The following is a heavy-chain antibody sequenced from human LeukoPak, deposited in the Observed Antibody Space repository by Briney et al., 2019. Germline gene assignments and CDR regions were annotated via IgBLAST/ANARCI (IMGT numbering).Heavy chain of an antibody. CDR2: IYSNGNT. J-gene: IGHJ4*02. Sequence: SETLSLTCSVSGRSISSTGHYWGWIHQSPEKGLDWIGSIYSNGNTYYNPSVKSRVTMSVDTSKNQFSLKLTSMTAAEAAVYYCARSATVTTGYFDYWGQGALVTVSS. V-gene: IGHV4-39*07. CDR3: ARSATVTTGYFDY. CDR1: GRSISSTGHY. D-gene: IGHD4-17*01.